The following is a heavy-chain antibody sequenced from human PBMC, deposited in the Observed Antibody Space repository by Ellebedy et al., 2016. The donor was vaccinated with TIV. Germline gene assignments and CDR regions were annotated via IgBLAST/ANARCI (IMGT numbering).Heavy chain of an antibody. CDR1: GFTFSSYW. CDR2: IKQDGSAK. CDR3: ARRYMDV. Sequence: GESLKISXAASGFTFSSYWMQWVRQAPGKGLEWVANIKQDGSAKYYVDSVKGRFTISRDNAKNSVYLQMNNLRAEDTAVYYCARRYMDVWGKGTTVTVSS. V-gene: IGHV3-7*01. J-gene: IGHJ6*03.